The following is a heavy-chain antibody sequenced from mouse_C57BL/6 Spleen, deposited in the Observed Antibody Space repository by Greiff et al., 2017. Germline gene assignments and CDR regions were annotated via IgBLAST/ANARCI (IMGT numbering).Heavy chain of an antibody. Sequence: QVQLQQSGPELVKPGASVKISCKASGYAFSSSWMNWVKQRPGKGLEWIGRIYPGDGDTNYNGKFKGKATLTADKSSSTAYMQLSSLTSEDSAVYFCARWGDGYYAMDYWGQGTSVTVSS. CDR3: ARWGDGYYAMDY. CDR2: IYPGDGDT. D-gene: IGHD2-3*01. V-gene: IGHV1-82*01. CDR1: GYAFSSSW. J-gene: IGHJ4*01.